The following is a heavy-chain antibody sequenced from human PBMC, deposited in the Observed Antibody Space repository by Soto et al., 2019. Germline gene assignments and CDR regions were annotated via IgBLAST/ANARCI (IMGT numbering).Heavy chain of an antibody. Sequence: SVKVSCKASGGTFGSQGIAWVRQAPGQGLEWMGGFIAMLGTPTYAKKVQGRATIIADESLTSSYLELRSLRSEDTGVYFCARGAMANFDYWGQGTVVTVSS. CDR1: GGTFGSQG. CDR2: FIAMLGTP. D-gene: IGHD5-18*01. CDR3: ARGAMANFDY. J-gene: IGHJ4*02. V-gene: IGHV1-69*13.